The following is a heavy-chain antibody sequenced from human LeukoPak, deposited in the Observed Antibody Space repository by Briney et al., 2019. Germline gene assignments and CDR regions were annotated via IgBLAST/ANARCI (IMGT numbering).Heavy chain of an antibody. CDR3: ARGGRAAAGTVQYYFDY. D-gene: IGHD6-13*01. CDR1: GGTFSSYA. J-gene: IGHJ4*02. CDR2: IIPIFGTA. Sequence: SVKVSCKASGGTFSSYAISWVRQAPGQGLEWMGGIIPIFGTANYAQKFQGRVTITADESTSTAYMELSSLRSEDTAVCYCARGGRAAAGTVQYYFDYWGQGTLVTVSS. V-gene: IGHV1-69*13.